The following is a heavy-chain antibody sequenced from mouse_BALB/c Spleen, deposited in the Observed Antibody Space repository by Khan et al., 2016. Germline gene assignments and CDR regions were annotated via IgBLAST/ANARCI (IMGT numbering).Heavy chain of an antibody. CDR2: ISYSGST. J-gene: IGHJ2*01. CDR3: ARRNYFDY. CDR1: GYSITSDYA. Sequence: QLEESGPGLVKPSQSLSLTCTVTGYSITSDYAWNWIRQFPGNKLEWMGYISYSGSTSYNPSLKSRISITRDTSKNQFFLQLNSVTTEDTATYYCARRNYFDYWGQGTTLTVSS. V-gene: IGHV3-2*02.